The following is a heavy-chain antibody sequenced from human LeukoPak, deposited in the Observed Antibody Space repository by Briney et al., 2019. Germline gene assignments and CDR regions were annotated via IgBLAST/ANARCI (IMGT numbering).Heavy chain of an antibody. V-gene: IGHV1-2*02. J-gene: IGHJ4*02. CDR3: AEGMSGSYASFDY. CDR2: INPNSGGT. Sequence: GASVKVSCKASGYTFTGYYMHWVRQAPGQGLEWMGWINPNSGGTNYAQKFQGRVTMTRDTSISTAYMELSRLRSDDTAVYYCAEGMSGSYASFDYWGQGTLVTVSS. D-gene: IGHD1-26*01. CDR1: GYTFTGYY.